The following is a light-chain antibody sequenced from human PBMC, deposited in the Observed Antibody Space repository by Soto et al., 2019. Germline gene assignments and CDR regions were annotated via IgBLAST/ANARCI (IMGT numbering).Light chain of an antibody. V-gene: IGKV3-11*01. CDR1: QSVSSY. CDR3: QQRSNWPWT. J-gene: IGKJ1*01. CDR2: DAS. Sequence: EIVLPQSPPTLSLSPGERATLSCRASQSVSSYLAWYQQKPGQAPRLLIYDASNRATGIPARFSGSGSGTDFTLTISSLEPEDFAVYYCQQRSNWPWTFGQGTKVDIK.